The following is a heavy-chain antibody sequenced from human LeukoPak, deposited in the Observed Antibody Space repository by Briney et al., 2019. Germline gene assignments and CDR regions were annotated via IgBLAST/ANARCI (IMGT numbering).Heavy chain of an antibody. CDR3: ARDPVSGVVAATVYYYYMDV. V-gene: IGHV1-69*05. Sequence: SVKVSCKASGGTFSSYAISWVRQDPGQGLEWMGRIIPIFGSANYEQKFQGRVTITTDESTSTAYMELSSLRSEDTAVYYCARDPVSGVVAATVYYYYMDVWGKGTTVTVSS. J-gene: IGHJ6*03. CDR1: GGTFSSYA. CDR2: IIPIFGSA. D-gene: IGHD2-15*01.